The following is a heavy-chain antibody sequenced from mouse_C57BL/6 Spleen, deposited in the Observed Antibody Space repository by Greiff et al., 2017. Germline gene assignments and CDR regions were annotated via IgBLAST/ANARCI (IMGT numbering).Heavy chain of an antibody. V-gene: IGHV5-17*01. CDR2: ISSGSSSI. Sequence: EVKLVESGGGLVKPGGSLKLSCAASGFTFSDYGMHWVRQAPEKGLEWVAYISSGSSSIYYADTVKGRFTISRYNAKNTLFLQMTSLRSEDTAMYYCASYDYDSAMDDWGQGTSVTVSS. CDR1: GFTFSDYG. J-gene: IGHJ4*01. D-gene: IGHD2-4*01. CDR3: ASYDYDSAMDD.